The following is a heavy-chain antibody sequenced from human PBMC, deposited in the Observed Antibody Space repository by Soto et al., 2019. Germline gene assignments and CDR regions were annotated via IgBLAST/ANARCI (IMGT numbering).Heavy chain of an antibody. J-gene: IGHJ4*02. CDR3: ARGPRKLIY. CDR2: INDSGST. V-gene: IGHV4-34*02. D-gene: IGHD3-16*01. Sequence: HVQLQQWGARLLKPSDTLSLTCGVSGGSFSGYYWTWIRQPPGKGLEWIGAINDSGSTNYNPSLKSRVTMSVDTSKNQFSLKLDSVTAADTAVYYCARGPRKLIYWSQGTLVTVSS. CDR1: GGSFSGYY.